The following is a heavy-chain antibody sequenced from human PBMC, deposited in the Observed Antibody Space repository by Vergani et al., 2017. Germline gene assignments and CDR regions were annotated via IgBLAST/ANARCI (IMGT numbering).Heavy chain of an antibody. CDR3: AKDLVYYYDSSGYYDYYYGMDV. J-gene: IGHJ6*02. CDR2: ISGSGGST. V-gene: IGHV3-23*01. Sequence: EVQLLESGGGLVQPGGSLRLSCAASGFTFSSYSMSWVRQAQGKGLEWVSAISGSGGSTYYADSVKGRFTISRDNSKNTLYLQMNSLRAEDTDVDYCAKDLVYYYDSSGYYDYYYGMDVRGQGTTVTVSS. CDR1: GFTFSSYS. D-gene: IGHD3-22*01.